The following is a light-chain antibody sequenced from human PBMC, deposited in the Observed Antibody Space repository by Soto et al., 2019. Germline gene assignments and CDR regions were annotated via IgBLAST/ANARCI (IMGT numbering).Light chain of an antibody. J-gene: IGKJ1*01. CDR2: GAS. CDR1: QRVTSNY. CDR3: QQYGSSPGT. V-gene: IGKV3-20*01. Sequence: IVLTQSPGTLSLSPGERATLSCSASQRVTSNYLAWYQQRPGQAPRLLIFGASIRDTGLPDRFSGSGSGTDFTLTISRLEPEDFAVYYCQQYGSSPGTFGQGTKVDIK.